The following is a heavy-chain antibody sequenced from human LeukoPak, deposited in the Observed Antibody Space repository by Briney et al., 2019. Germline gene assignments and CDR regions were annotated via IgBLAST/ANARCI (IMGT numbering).Heavy chain of an antibody. Sequence: SETLSLSCTDSGGSISSYDTSWVRQPPGKGLEWVGYLYYSGSTNYNPSLKSRVTISVDTSKNQFSLKLSSVTAADTAVYCCARLRAYYYYSSGYYNYDFWGQGTLVTVSS. CDR1: GGSISSYD. D-gene: IGHD3-22*01. CDR3: ARLRAYYYYSSGYYNYDF. J-gene: IGHJ4*02. CDR2: LYYSGST. V-gene: IGHV4-59*08.